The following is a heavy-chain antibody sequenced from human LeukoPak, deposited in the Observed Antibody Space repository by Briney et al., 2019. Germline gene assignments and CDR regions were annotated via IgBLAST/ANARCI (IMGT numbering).Heavy chain of an antibody. D-gene: IGHD3-10*01. Sequence: PGRSLRLSCAASGFTFSSYGMHWVRQAPGKGLEWVAFISDDGSNKYYADSVKGRFTISRDNSKNTLYLQMNSLRPEDTAVYYCAKERLWSGELLFVGMDVWGQGTTVTVSS. CDR1: GFTFSSYG. J-gene: IGHJ6*02. V-gene: IGHV3-30*18. CDR2: ISDDGSNK. CDR3: AKERLWSGELLFVGMDV.